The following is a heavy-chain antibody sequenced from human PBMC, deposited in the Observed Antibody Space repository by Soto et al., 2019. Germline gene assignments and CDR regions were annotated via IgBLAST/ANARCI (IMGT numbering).Heavy chain of an antibody. D-gene: IGHD3-22*01. CDR1: GYTFTSYG. V-gene: IGHV1-18*01. CDR3: ARVKGSGYHNWFDP. CDR2: ISAYNGNT. Sequence: ASVKVSCKASGYTFTSYGISWVRQAPGQGLEWMGWISAYNGNTNYAQKLQGRVTLTTDTSTSTAYMELRSLRSDDTAVYYCARVKGSGYHNWFDPWGQGTLVTVSS. J-gene: IGHJ5*02.